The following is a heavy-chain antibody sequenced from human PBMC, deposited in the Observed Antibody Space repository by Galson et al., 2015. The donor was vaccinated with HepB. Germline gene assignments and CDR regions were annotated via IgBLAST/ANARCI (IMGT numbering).Heavy chain of an antibody. CDR2: ISSNGGTT. V-gene: IGHV3-64D*06. D-gene: IGHD1-14*01. CDR3: AKDNNRFLFGH. CDR1: GFTFSSFT. J-gene: IGHJ4*02. Sequence: SLRLSCAASGFTFSSFTMHWVRQAPGKGLEFVSTISSNGGTTYYADSVKGRFTVSRDNSKNTLYLQMSSLRAEDTAMYYCAKDNNRFLFGHWGQGTQVTVSS.